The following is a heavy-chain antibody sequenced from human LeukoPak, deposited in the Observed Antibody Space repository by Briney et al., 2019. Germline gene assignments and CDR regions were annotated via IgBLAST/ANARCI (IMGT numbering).Heavy chain of an antibody. CDR2: ISGSGGST. V-gene: IGHV3-23*01. J-gene: IGHJ5*02. CDR1: GFTFSSYG. CDR3: AGNMVRGVIIREFDP. D-gene: IGHD3-10*01. Sequence: PGGSLRLSCAASGFTFSSYGMSWVRQAPGKGLEWVSSISGSGGSTYYADSVKGRFTISRDNSKNTLYLQMSSLRAEDTAVYYCAGNMVRGVIIREFDPWGQGTLVTVSS.